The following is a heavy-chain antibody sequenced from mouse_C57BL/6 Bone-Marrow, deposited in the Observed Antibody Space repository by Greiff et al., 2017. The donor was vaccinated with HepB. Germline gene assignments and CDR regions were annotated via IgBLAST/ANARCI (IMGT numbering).Heavy chain of an antibody. D-gene: IGHD1-1*01. CDR1: GYTFTSYG. J-gene: IGHJ3*01. Sequence: VQLQQSGAELVRPGASVKLFCKASGYTFTSYGISWVKQRTGQGLEWIGEIYPRSGNTYYNETFKGKGTLTADRSTRTAYIELRSLTSEDSAVYFCARERLPRGKVFAYWGQGTLVTVSA. CDR2: IYPRSGNT. V-gene: IGHV1-81*01. CDR3: ARERLPRGKVFAY.